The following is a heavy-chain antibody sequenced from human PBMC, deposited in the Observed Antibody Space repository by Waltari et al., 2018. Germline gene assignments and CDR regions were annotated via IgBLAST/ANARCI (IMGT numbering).Heavy chain of an antibody. CDR3: TRHPDADYYGSGRNFDY. CDR1: GFTFSGSA. Sequence: EVQLVESGGGFVQPGGSLKLSCAASGFTFSGSAMHWVRQASGKGLEWVGRSRSKANSYATAYAASVKGRFTISRDDSKNTAYLQMNSLKTEDTAVYYCTRHPDADYYGSGRNFDYWGQGTLVIVSS. D-gene: IGHD3-10*01. V-gene: IGHV3-73*01. CDR2: SRSKANSYAT. J-gene: IGHJ4*02.